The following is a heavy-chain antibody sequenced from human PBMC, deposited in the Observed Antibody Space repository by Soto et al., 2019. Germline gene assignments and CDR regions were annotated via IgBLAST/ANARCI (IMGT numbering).Heavy chain of an antibody. Sequence: GGSLRLSCAASGFTFSSYGMHWVRQAPGKGLEWVAVIWYDGSNKYYADSVKGRFTISRDNSKNTLYLQMNSLRAEDTAVYYCARNNDFWSGYGSYYYYGMDVWGQGTTVTVSS. D-gene: IGHD3-3*01. V-gene: IGHV3-33*01. CDR2: IWYDGSNK. J-gene: IGHJ6*02. CDR1: GFTFSSYG. CDR3: ARNNDFWSGYGSYYYYGMDV.